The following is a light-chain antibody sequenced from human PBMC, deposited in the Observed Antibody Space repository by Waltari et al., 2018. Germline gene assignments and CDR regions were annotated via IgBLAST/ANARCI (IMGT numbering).Light chain of an antibody. J-gene: IGLJ3*02. CDR2: EVS. CDR3: SSYTSSGTPWV. V-gene: IGLV2-14*01. Sequence: QSALTQPAPVSGSPGQSITISCTGTSRDIGGYNHVSWYQEHPGRAPNLMIFEVSDRPSGVSNRFSGSKSGNTASLTISGLQADDEADYYCSSYTSSGTPWVFGGGTKLTVL. CDR1: SRDIGGYNH.